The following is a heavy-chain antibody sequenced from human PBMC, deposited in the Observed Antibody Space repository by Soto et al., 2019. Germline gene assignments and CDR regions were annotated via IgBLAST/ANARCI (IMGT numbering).Heavy chain of an antibody. CDR2: IYYSGST. Sequence: PSETLSLTCTVSGGSISSGGYYWSWIRQHPGKGLEWIGYIYYSGSTYYNPSLKSRVTISVDTSKNQFSLKLSSVTAADTAVYYCASWVVSTVVPYYIDYWGQGTLVTVSS. CDR1: GGSISSGGYY. J-gene: IGHJ4*02. CDR3: ASWVVSTVVPYYIDY. V-gene: IGHV4-31*03. D-gene: IGHD4-17*01.